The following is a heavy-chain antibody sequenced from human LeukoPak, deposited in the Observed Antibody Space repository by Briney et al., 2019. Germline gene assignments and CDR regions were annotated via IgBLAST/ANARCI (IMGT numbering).Heavy chain of an antibody. J-gene: IGHJ4*02. CDR3: TTIKRGDIFGCLDF. CDR1: GGSITTHH. D-gene: IGHD5-18*01. V-gene: IGHV4-59*11. CDR2: VFDSGRT. Sequence: SETLSLTCTVSGGSITTHHWNWIRQTPGKGLEWIGYVFDSGRTKVNPSLTSRVTLSTDTSKNQLSLRLSSVTAADTAVYYCTTIKRGDIFGCLDFWGQGGLVTVSS.